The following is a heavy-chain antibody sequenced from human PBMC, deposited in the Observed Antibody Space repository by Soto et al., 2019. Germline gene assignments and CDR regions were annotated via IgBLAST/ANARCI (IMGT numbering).Heavy chain of an antibody. CDR2: INHSGST. J-gene: IGHJ4*02. CDR3: ARGPRDFDY. D-gene: IGHD3-10*01. CDR1: GGSCSGYY. Sequence: SETLSLTCAVYGGSCSGYYWSWIRQPPGKGLEWIGEINHSGSTNYNPSLKSRVTISVDTSKNQFSLKLSSVTAADTAVYYCARGPRDFDYWGQGTLVTVSS. V-gene: IGHV4-34*01.